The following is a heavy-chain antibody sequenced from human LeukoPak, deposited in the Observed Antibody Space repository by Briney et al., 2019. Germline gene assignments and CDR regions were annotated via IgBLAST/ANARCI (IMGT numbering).Heavy chain of an antibody. V-gene: IGHV4-4*02. Sequence: TSSETLSLTCAVSGGSISSSYWWTWVRQPPGKGLEWIGEVYHSGSTNYNPSLKSRVTISVDKSKNQFSLKLSSVTAADTAVYYCARDLRGATRSQNKNYLDYWGQGTLVTVSS. D-gene: IGHD1-26*01. CDR3: ARDLRGATRSQNKNYLDY. CDR2: VYHSGST. CDR1: GGSISSSYW. J-gene: IGHJ4*02.